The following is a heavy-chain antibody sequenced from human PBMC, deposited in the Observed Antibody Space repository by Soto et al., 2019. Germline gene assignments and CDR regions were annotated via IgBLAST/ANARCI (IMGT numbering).Heavy chain of an antibody. J-gene: IGHJ4*02. V-gene: IGHV4-34*01. CDR1: GGSFSGYY. Sequence: ETLSLTCAVYGGSFSGYYWSWIRQPPGKGLEWIGEINHSGSTYYNPSLKSRVTMSVDSSKNHLSLKVSSVTAADTAVYYCARHLYSGESSGYYGYWGQGALVTVSS. D-gene: IGHD3-22*01. CDR2: INHSGST. CDR3: ARHLYSGESSGYYGY.